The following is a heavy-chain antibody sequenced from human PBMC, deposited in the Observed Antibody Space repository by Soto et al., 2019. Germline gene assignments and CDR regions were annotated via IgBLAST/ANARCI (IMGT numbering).Heavy chain of an antibody. CDR2: IIPIFGTA. CDR3: AXDRNIVATIHNYYGMDV. J-gene: IGHJ6*02. D-gene: IGHD5-12*01. V-gene: IGHV1-69*13. Sequence: AASVKVSCKASGGTFSSYAISWVRQAPGQGLEWMGGIIPIFGTANYAQKFQGRVTITADESTSTAYMELSSLRSEDTAVYYCAXDRNIVATIHNYYGMDVWGQGTTVTVSS. CDR1: GGTFSSYA.